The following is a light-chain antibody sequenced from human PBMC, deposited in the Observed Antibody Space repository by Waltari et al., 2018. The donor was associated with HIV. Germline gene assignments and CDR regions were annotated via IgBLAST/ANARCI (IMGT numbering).Light chain of an antibody. V-gene: IGLV1-44*01. CDR2: TNN. CDR3: ATWDDSLNGWV. CDR1: SSNIGNNP. J-gene: IGLJ3*02. Sequence: QSVLTQPPSASGTPGPRVTISCSGSSSNIGNNPVNWYQPLPGTAPQLLIYTNNQRPSGVPARFSGSKSGTSASLAISGLQSEDEADYYCATWDDSLNGWVFGGGTKLTAL.